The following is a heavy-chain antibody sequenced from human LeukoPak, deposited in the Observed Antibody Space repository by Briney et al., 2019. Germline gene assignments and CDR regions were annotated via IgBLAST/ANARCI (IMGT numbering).Heavy chain of an antibody. CDR2: IWYDGSNK. CDR3: ARDGPHDYGDLDY. CDR1: GLTFSSYG. Sequence: GGSLRLSCAASGLTFSSYGMHWVRQAPGKGLEWVAVIWYDGSNKYYADSVKGRFTISRDNSKNTLYLQMNSLRAEDTAVYYCARDGPHDYGDLDYWGQGTLVTVSS. V-gene: IGHV3-33*01. D-gene: IGHD4-17*01. J-gene: IGHJ4*02.